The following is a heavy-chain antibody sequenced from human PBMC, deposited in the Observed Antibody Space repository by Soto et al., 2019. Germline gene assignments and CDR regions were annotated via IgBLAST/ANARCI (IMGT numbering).Heavy chain of an antibody. D-gene: IGHD1-26*01. Sequence: SLRLSCAASGFTFSSYGMHWVRQAPGKGLEWVAVISYDGSNKYYADSVKGRFTISRDNSKNTLYLQMNSLRAEDTAVYYCAKGTRWELLSPFDYWGQGTLVTVSS. CDR3: AKGTRWELLSPFDY. CDR1: GFTFSSYG. V-gene: IGHV3-30*18. CDR2: ISYDGSNK. J-gene: IGHJ4*02.